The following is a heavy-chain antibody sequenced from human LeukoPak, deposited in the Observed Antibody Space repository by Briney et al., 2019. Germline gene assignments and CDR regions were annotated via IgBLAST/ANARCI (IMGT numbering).Heavy chain of an antibody. CDR2: ISSSSSTI. Sequence: GGSLRLSCAASGFTFSSYSMNWVRQAPGKGLEWVSYISSSSSTIYYADSVKGRFTISRDNAKNSLYLQMNSLKTEDTAIYYCVASIINPSNYWGQGTLVTVSS. D-gene: IGHD3-10*01. CDR1: GFTFSSYS. CDR3: VASIINPSNY. V-gene: IGHV3-48*01. J-gene: IGHJ4*02.